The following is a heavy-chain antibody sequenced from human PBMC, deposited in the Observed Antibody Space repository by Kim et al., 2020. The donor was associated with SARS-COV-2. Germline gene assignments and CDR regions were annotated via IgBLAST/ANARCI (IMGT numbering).Heavy chain of an antibody. Sequence: AGGTTDYAAPVKGRFTISRDESKNTVFLQMNSLKTEDTAVYDCTTGGDVGDWGQGTLVTVSS. CDR2: AGGTT. CDR3: TTGGDVGD. J-gene: IGHJ4*02. V-gene: IGHV3-15*01. D-gene: IGHD2-15*01.